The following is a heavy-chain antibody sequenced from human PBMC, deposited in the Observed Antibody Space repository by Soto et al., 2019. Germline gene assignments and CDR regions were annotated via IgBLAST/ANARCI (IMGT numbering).Heavy chain of an antibody. CDR1: GYTFTTFG. V-gene: IGHV1-18*01. D-gene: IGHD2-8*01. CDR3: AREYCSNGVCYDPDY. Sequence: QVQLVQSGAEVKKPGASVKVSCKASGYTFTTFGISWVRQAPGQGLEWMGWISTYNGNTNYAQKLQDRVTMTTDTSPTTGYMELRSLRSDDTAVYYCAREYCSNGVCYDPDYWGQGTLVTVSS. J-gene: IGHJ4*02. CDR2: ISTYNGNT.